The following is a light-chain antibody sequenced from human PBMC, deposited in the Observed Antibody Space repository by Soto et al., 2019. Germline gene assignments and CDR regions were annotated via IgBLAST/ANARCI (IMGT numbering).Light chain of an antibody. CDR3: QQYDNWPRT. CDR2: GAS. J-gene: IGKJ2*01. V-gene: IGKV3-15*01. Sequence: EIVITQSPATLSVSPGERATLSCRASQSVSSNLAWYQQNPVQAPRLLIYGASTRATGIPARFSGSGSGSEFTLTVSSLQSEDFAVHYCQQYDNWPRTFGQGTMLEIK. CDR1: QSVSSN.